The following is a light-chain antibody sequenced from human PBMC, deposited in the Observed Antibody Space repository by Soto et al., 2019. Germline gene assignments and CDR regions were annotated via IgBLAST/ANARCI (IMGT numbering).Light chain of an antibody. Sequence: QSPLTQPASVSVSPGQSITISCTGTSSDVGGYNYVSWYQQHPGKAPKLMIYEVSNRPSGVSNRFSGSKSGNTASLTISGLQAEDETDYYCSSYTSSSTYVFGTGTKVTVL. CDR1: SSDVGGYNY. CDR2: EVS. CDR3: SSYTSSSTYV. J-gene: IGLJ1*01. V-gene: IGLV2-14*01.